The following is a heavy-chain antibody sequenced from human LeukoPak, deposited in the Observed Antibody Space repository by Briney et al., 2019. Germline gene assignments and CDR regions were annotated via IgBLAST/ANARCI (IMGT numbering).Heavy chain of an antibody. CDR3: ARGWGTVTSFDY. J-gene: IGHJ4*02. CDR1: GGSISSGGYY. CDR2: IYYSGST. Sequence: SETLSLTCTVSGGSISSGGYYWSWIRQHPGKGLEWIGYIYYSGSTNYNPSLKSRVTISVDTSKNQFSLKLSSVTAADTAVYYCARGWGTVTSFDYWGQGTLVTVSS. D-gene: IGHD4-4*01. V-gene: IGHV4-61*08.